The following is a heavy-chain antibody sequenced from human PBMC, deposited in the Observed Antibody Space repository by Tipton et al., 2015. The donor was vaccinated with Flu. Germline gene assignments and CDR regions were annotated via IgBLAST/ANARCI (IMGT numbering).Heavy chain of an antibody. CDR1: VGSVSSYY. V-gene: IGHV4-4*07. CDR2: LHTSGST. D-gene: IGHD4-17*01. Sequence: TLSLTCTISVGSVSSYYWTWIRQPAGKTLEWIGRLHTSGSTNYNPSLKSRLMISVDTSRNQFSLEMRSVTAADTAMYYCARATPLGDAFDIWGQGTMVTISS. CDR3: ARATPLGDAFDI. J-gene: IGHJ3*02.